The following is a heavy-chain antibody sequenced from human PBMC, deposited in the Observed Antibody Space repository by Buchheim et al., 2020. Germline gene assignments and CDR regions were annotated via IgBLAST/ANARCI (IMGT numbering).Heavy chain of an antibody. CDR1: GGSFSDYY. CDR2: INHSGST. D-gene: IGHD1-26*01. CDR3: ARDSERATVY. J-gene: IGHJ4*02. V-gene: IGHV4-34*01. Sequence: QVQLQQWGAGLLKPSETLSLTCAVYGGSFSDYYWSWIRQPPGKGLEWIGEINHSGSTNFNPSLKSRVTMSVDTSKNQFSLKPSSVTAADTAVYYCARDSERATVYWGQGNL.